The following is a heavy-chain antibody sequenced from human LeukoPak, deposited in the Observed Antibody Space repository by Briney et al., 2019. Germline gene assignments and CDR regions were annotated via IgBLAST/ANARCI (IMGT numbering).Heavy chain of an antibody. CDR3: TAHYFDSGGFNLWSAFDI. CDR2: IESKTDGGTT. Sequence: GGSLRLSCAASGFTFTNARMSWVRQAPGKGLEWVGRIESKTDGGTTDYAAPVKGRFTISRDDSKNTLYLQMNSLKTEDTAIYYCTAHYFDSGGFNLWSAFDIWGQGTMVTVSS. D-gene: IGHD3-22*01. J-gene: IGHJ3*02. V-gene: IGHV3-15*04. CDR1: GFTFTNAR.